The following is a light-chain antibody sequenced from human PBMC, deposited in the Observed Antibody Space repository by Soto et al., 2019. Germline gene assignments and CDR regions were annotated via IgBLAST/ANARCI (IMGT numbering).Light chain of an antibody. Sequence: DVHLTQSPSTLSASVGDRVTITCRASQTHIAYLAWYQQKPGTAPKLLIYDTSSLETGVPSRFSGSRSATHFTLTISRLQPDDVATYYCQYYSDYSWTFGQGTKVDLK. J-gene: IGKJ1*01. CDR1: QTHIAY. V-gene: IGKV1-5*01. CDR2: DTS. CDR3: QYYSDYSWT.